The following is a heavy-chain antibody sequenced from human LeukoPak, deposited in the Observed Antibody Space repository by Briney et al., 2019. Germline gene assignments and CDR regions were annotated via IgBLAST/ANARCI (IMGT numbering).Heavy chain of an antibody. CDR3: ARDLIGRRDTAMVGEYYYYGMDV. V-gene: IGHV3-7*05. J-gene: IGHJ6*02. Sequence: PAGGSLRLSCAASGFTLSSYWMSWVRQAPGKGLEWVANIKQDGSEKYYVDSVKGRFTISRDNAKNSLYLQMNSLRAEDTAVYYCARDLIGRRDTAMVGEYYYYGMDVWGQGTTVTVSS. D-gene: IGHD5-18*01. CDR2: IKQDGSEK. CDR1: GFTLSSYW.